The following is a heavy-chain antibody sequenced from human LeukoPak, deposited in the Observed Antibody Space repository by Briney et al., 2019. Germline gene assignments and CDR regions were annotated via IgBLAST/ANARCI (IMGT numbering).Heavy chain of an antibody. CDR3: ARGYRSGGSCYSDY. V-gene: IGHV3-48*01. J-gene: IGHJ4*02. CDR2: ISSSSSTI. Sequence: GGSLRLSCAASGFTFSSYSMNWVRQAPGKGLEWVSYISSSSSTIYYADSVKGRFTISRDNAKNSLYLQMNSLRAEDTAVYYCARGYRSGGSCYSDYWGQGTLVTVSS. CDR1: GFTFSSYS. D-gene: IGHD2-15*01.